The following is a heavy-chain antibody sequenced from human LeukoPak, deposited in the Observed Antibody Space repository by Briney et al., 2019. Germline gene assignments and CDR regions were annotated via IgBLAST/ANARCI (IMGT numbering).Heavy chain of an antibody. Sequence: SETLSLTCTVSGGSISSSDYYWGWIRQPPGKGLEWIGRIYYSGSTYFKSSLKSRVALSVDTSKNQFSLKLRSVTAADTAVYYCARHRYYYDSGGYFCVYYFDYWGQGTLVTVSS. CDR2: IYYSGST. V-gene: IGHV4-39*01. CDR1: GGSISSSDYY. D-gene: IGHD3-22*01. J-gene: IGHJ4*02. CDR3: ARHRYYYDSGGYFCVYYFDY.